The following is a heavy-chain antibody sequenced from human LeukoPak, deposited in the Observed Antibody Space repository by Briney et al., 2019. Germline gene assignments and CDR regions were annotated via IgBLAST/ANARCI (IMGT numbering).Heavy chain of an antibody. Sequence: SVKVSCKASGGTFSSYAISWVRQAPGQGLEWMGRIIPILGIANYAQKFQGRVTITADKSTSTAYMELSSLRSDDTAVYYCAIQSPYYFDYWGQGTLVTVSS. V-gene: IGHV1-69*04. CDR3: AIQSPYYFDY. CDR2: IIPILGIA. CDR1: GGTFSSYA. J-gene: IGHJ4*02.